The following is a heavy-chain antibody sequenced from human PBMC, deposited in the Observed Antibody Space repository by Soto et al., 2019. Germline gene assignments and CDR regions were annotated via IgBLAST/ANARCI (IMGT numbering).Heavy chain of an antibody. CDR2: ISSSSSTI. D-gene: IGHD5-12*01. Sequence: GGSLRLSCAASGFTFSSYSMNWVRQAPGKGLEWVSYISSSSSTIYYADSVKGRFTISRDNAKNSLYLQMNSLRAEDTAVYYCASDVTANEYTLAPTLVDYWGQGTLVTVSS. V-gene: IGHV3-48*01. CDR1: GFTFSSYS. CDR3: ASDVTANEYTLAPTLVDY. J-gene: IGHJ4*02.